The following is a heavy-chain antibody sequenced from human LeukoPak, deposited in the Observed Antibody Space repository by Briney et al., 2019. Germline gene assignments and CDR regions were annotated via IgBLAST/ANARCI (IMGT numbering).Heavy chain of an antibody. Sequence: SETLSLTCTVSGDSISSGDYYWSWIRQPAGKGLEWIGRTYTSGTTNYNPSLKSRVTISVGTSKSQFSLKLSSVTAADTAVYYCAREVSDYDILTGWIDYWGQGALVSVSS. V-gene: IGHV4-61*02. CDR3: AREVSDYDILTGWIDY. D-gene: IGHD3-9*01. J-gene: IGHJ4*02. CDR2: TYTSGTT. CDR1: GDSISSGDYY.